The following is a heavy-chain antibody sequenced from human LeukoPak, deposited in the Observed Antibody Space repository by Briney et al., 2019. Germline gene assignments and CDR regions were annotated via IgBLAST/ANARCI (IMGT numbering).Heavy chain of an antibody. CDR1: GYTFTSYG. D-gene: IGHD2-2*01. V-gene: IGHV1-18*01. J-gene: IGHJ4*02. CDR3: ARSLKRGYCSSTSCYPIAH. Sequence: ASVKVSCKASGYTFTSYGISWVRQAPGQGLEWMGWISAYNGNTNYAQKLQGRVTMTTDTSTSTAYMELRSLRSDDTAVYYCARSLKRGYCSSTSCYPIAHWGQGTLVTVSS. CDR2: ISAYNGNT.